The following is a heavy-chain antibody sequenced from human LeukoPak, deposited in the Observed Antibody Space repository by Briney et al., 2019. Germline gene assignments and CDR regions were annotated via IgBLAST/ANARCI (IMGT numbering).Heavy chain of an antibody. CDR2: ISSSSSYI. CDR1: GFTFSSYS. J-gene: IGHJ4*02. D-gene: IGHD3-10*01. CDR3: ARGPFMVRGVIYFDY. Sequence: GGSLRLSCAASGFTFSSYSMNWVRQAPGKGLEWVSSISSSSSYIYYADSVKGRFTISRDSAKNSLYLQMNSLRAEDTAVYYCARGPFMVRGVIYFDYWGQGTLVTVSS. V-gene: IGHV3-21*01.